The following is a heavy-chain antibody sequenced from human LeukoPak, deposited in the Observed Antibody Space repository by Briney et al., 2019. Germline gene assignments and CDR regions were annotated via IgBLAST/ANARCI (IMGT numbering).Heavy chain of an antibody. CDR1: GFNFSDYY. CDR3: ARVQKSRKSVASAVDC. V-gene: IGHV3-11*04. J-gene: IGHJ4*02. D-gene: IGHD5-12*01. Sequence: GGSLRLSCAASGFNFSDYYMSWIRQAPGKGLEWVSSISSSGSYIFYAESVGGRFSITRDNPKNSLYLQMNSLRAEDTAVYYCARVQKSRKSVASAVDCGGQGTGVIVSS. CDR2: ISSSGSYI.